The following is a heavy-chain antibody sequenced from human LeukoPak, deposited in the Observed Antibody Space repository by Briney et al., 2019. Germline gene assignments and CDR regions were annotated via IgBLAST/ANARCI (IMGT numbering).Heavy chain of an antibody. CDR1: GDSISSYY. Sequence: SETLSLTCIVSGDSISSYYWSWIRQPAGKGLEWIGRIYTSGSTNYNPSLKSRVTMSVDTSKNHFSLKLSSVTAADTAVYYCARDSSMVTLDALDIWGQGTMVTVSS. J-gene: IGHJ3*02. V-gene: IGHV4-4*07. D-gene: IGHD2-21*02. CDR3: ARDSSMVTLDALDI. CDR2: IYTSGST.